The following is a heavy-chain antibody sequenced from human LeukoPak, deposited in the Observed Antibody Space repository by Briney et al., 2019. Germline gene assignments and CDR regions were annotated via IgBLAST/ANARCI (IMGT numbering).Heavy chain of an antibody. J-gene: IGHJ4*02. V-gene: IGHV3-7*01. Sequence: PGGSLRLSCAASGFTFNDYWLTWVRHAPGKGLELVANIQQDGSEKYYVDSVKGRFIISRDNAKNSLYLQMNSLRAEDTAVYYCARVRKLRTRGVMDPLDYWGQGTLVTVSS. CDR1: GFTFNDYW. CDR2: IQQDGSEK. D-gene: IGHD3-10*01. CDR3: ARVRKLRTRGVMDPLDY.